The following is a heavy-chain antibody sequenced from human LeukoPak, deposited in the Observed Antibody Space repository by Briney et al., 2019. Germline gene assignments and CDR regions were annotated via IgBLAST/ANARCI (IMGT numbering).Heavy chain of an antibody. D-gene: IGHD6-19*01. CDR2: ISWNSGSI. CDR3: AKGLSRPYSSGSLGYFDY. Sequence: GGSLRLSCAASGFTFDDYAMHWVRQAPGKGLEWVSGISWNSGSIGYADSVKGRFAISRDNAKNSLYLQMNSLRAEDTALYYCAKGLSRPYSSGSLGYFDYWGQGTLVTVSS. V-gene: IGHV3-9*01. CDR1: GFTFDDYA. J-gene: IGHJ4*02.